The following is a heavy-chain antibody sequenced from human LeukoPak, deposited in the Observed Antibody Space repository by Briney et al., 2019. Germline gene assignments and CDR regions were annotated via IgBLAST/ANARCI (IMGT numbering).Heavy chain of an antibody. V-gene: IGHV3-23*01. CDR1: GFTFSSYA. Sequence: HPGGSLRLSCAASGFTFSSYAMRWVRQAPGKGLEWVSVVSGSGGSTYYADSVKGRFTISRDNSKNTLYLKMNSLRAEDTAVCYCAKAVRGYSSSSDYWGQGTLVTVSS. D-gene: IGHD6-13*01. CDR2: VSGSGGST. CDR3: AKAVRGYSSSSDY. J-gene: IGHJ4*02.